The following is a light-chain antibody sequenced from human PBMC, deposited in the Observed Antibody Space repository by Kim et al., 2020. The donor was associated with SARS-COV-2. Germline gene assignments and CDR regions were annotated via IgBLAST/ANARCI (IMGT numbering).Light chain of an antibody. CDR3: QQYNNYPPT. Sequence: DIQMTQSPSSLSASVGDRVTITCRASQDIKNYLAWFQQKPGRAPKSLISAASSLQSGVASRFSGSGSGTDFTLTITSLQPEDFATYYCQQYNNYPPTFGGGTKVDIK. V-gene: IGKV1-16*01. CDR2: AAS. J-gene: IGKJ4*01. CDR1: QDIKNY.